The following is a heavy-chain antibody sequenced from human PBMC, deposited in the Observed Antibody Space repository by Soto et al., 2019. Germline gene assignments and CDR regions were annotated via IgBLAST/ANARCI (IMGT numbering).Heavy chain of an antibody. Sequence: SETLSLTCAVSGGSISSGGYSWSWIRQPPGKGLEWIGYMYHSGSTYYNPSLKSRFTVSRDNSKHTLYLQMSSLRVEDTAVYYCARIMSLVQNYWYGMDVWGQGTTVTVSS. D-gene: IGHD3-10*01. CDR2: MYHSGST. CDR3: ARIMSLVQNYWYGMDV. J-gene: IGHJ6*02. CDR1: GGSISSGGYS. V-gene: IGHV4-30-2*01.